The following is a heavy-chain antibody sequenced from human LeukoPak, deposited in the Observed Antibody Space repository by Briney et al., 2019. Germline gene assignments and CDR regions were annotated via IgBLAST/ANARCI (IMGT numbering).Heavy chain of an antibody. CDR3: ARADYYDSSGLYFDY. J-gene: IGHJ4*02. D-gene: IGHD3-22*01. V-gene: IGHV4-31*03. CDR1: GGSISSGGYY. CDR2: IYYSGST. Sequence: SQTLSLTCTVSGGSISSGGYYWSWLRQHPGKGLEWIGYIYYSGSTYYNPSLKSRVTISVDTSKNQFSLKLSSVTAADTAVYYCARADYYDSSGLYFDYWGQGTLVTVSS.